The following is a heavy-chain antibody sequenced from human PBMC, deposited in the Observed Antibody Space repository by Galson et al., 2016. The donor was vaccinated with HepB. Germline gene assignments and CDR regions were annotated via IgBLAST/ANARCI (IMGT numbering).Heavy chain of an antibody. CDR1: RFHFSMYA. CDR2: ITGSGDSP. J-gene: IGHJ6*02. V-gene: IGHV3-23*01. D-gene: IGHD3-16*01. CDR3: AKDGWRSSVGYFDYYGLDV. Sequence: SLRLSCAASRFHFSMYAMHWVRQAPGKGLEWVSAITGSGDSPYYADSVKGRFTISRDNSKNTLYLQMNSLRAEDTAVYYCAKDGWRSSVGYFDYYGLDVWGHGTTVTVSS.